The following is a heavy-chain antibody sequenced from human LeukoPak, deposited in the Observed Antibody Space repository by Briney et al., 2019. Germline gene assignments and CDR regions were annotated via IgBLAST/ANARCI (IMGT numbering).Heavy chain of an antibody. D-gene: IGHD3-10*01. CDR2: IYYSGST. CDR3: ARHGPRPYYYGSGSRNWFDP. J-gene: IGHJ5*02. CDR1: GGSISSSSYY. V-gene: IGHV4-39*01. Sequence: SETLSLTCTVSGGSISSSSYYWGWIRQPPGKGLEWIGSIYYSGSTYYNPSLKSRVTISVDTSKNQFSLKLSSVTAADTAVYYCARHGPRPYYYGSGSRNWFDPWGQGTLVTVSS.